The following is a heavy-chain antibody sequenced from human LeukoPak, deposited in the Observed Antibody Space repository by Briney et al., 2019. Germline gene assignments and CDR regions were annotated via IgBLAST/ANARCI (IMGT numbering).Heavy chain of an antibody. J-gene: IGHJ6*02. CDR1: GFTFTTYW. V-gene: IGHV3-74*01. D-gene: IGHD5-18*01. CDR3: ARDAVDTADAV. Sequence: GGSLRLSCAASGFTFTTYWMHWVRQAPGKGLVWVSHINSDGSITSYADSVKGRFTISRDNAKNTLYLQMNSLRAEDTAVYYCARDAVDTADAVWGQGTTVTVSS. CDR2: INSDGSIT.